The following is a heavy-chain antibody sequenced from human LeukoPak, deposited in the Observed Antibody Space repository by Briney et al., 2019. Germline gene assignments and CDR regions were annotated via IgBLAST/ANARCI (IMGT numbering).Heavy chain of an antibody. CDR2: IYHSGST. CDR3: AREGGDSSGYYHDS. D-gene: IGHD3-22*01. J-gene: IGHJ4*02. V-gene: IGHV4-38-2*02. Sequence: SETLSLTCTVSGYSISSGYYWGWLRQPPGKGLEWIGSIYHSGSTYYNPSLKSRVTISVDTSKNQFSLKLSSVTAADTAVYFCAREGGDSSGYYHDSWGQGTLVTVSS. CDR1: GYSISSGYY.